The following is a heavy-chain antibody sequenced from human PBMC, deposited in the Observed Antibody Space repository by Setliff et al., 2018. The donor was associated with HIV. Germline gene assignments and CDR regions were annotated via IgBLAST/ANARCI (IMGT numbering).Heavy chain of an antibody. J-gene: IGHJ6*02. CDR3: ARVDAISGYYLY. Sequence: PGGSLRLSCAVSGFTFSTYWMIWVRQAPGKGLEWVAKIKQDGSEEYYVDSVKGRFTISRDNAKKSLYLQMNSLRAEDTALYYCARVDAISGYYLYWGQGTTVTVSS. V-gene: IGHV3-7*01. CDR1: GFTFSTYW. CDR2: IKQDGSEE. D-gene: IGHD3-22*01.